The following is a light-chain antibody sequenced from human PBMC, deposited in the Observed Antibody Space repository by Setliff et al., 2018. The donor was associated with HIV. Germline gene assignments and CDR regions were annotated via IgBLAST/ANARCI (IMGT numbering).Light chain of an antibody. CDR1: SSDVGGYDY. V-gene: IGLV2-11*01. J-gene: IGLJ1*01. CDR3: QVWDSSSDHYV. CDR2: DVS. Sequence: QSVLTQPRSVSGSRGQSVTFSCTGASSDVGGYDYVSWYQQHPGKAPKLIIYDVSKRPSGVPARFSGSNSGNTATLTISRVEVGAEADYYCQVWDSSSDHYVFGSGTKGTVL.